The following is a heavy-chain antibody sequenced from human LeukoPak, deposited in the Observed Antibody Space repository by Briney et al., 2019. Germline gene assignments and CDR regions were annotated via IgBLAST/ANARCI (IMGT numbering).Heavy chain of an antibody. CDR3: ARDVSGGYSGYPDTFDY. Sequence: PGGSLRLSCAASGFTFSSYSMNWVRQAPGKGLEWVSSISSSSSYIYYADSVKGRFTISRDNAKNSLYLQMNSLRAEDTAVYYRARDVSGGYSGYPDTFDYWGQGTLVTVSS. J-gene: IGHJ4*02. CDR1: GFTFSSYS. V-gene: IGHV3-21*01. D-gene: IGHD5-12*01. CDR2: ISSSSSYI.